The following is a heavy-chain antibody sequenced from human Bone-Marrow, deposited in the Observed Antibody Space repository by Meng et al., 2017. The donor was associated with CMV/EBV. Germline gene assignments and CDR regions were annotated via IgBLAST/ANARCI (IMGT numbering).Heavy chain of an antibody. D-gene: IGHD5-18*01. CDR1: GASFDDYY. Sequence: GGSLRLSCAVYGASFDDYYWSWIRQPPGKGLEWVSVIYSGGSTYYADSVKGRFTISRDNSKNTLYLQMNSLRAEDTAVYYCARVFQGYSYGNFDYWGQGKLVNVAS. CDR2: IYSGGST. CDR3: ARVFQGYSYGNFDY. J-gene: IGHJ4*02. V-gene: IGHV3-66*02.